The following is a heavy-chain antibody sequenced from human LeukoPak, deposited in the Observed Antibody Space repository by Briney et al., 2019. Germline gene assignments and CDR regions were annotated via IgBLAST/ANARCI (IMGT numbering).Heavy chain of an antibody. D-gene: IGHD3-22*01. Sequence: ASVTVSFKASGYTFTSYAMNWVRQAPGQGIEWMGWINTNTGNPTYAQGFTGRFVFSLDTSVSTAYLQISSLKAEDTAVYYCATTTKKYYYDSRSLGSFDLWGRGTLVTVPS. CDR2: INTNTGNP. V-gene: IGHV7-4-1*02. CDR3: ATTTKKYYYDSRSLGSFDL. CDR1: GYTFTSYA. J-gene: IGHJ2*01.